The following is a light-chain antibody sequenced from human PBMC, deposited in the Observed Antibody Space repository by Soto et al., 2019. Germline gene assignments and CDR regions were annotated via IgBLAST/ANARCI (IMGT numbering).Light chain of an antibody. CDR1: TRDVGSYNY. CDR2: DVS. V-gene: IGLV2-14*01. CDR3: RSYTSSSTVV. Sequence: QSALTQPASVSGSPGQSVTISCTGTTRDVGSYNYVSWYQQRPGKAPRLMIYDVSDRPSGISIRFSGSKSGNTASLTISGLQAEDEADYFCRSYTSSSTVVFGGGTKLTVL. J-gene: IGLJ3*02.